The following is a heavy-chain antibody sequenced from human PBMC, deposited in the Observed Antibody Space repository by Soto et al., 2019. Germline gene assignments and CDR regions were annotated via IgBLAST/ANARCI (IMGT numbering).Heavy chain of an antibody. D-gene: IGHD2-15*01. CDR2: INAGNDNT. CDR3: ARVDCSGGSCYSGY. J-gene: IGHJ4*02. Sequence: QVQLVQSGAEVKKPGASVKVSCKASGYTFTSYAMHWVRQAPGQRLEWMGWINAGNDNTKYSQKFQGRVTITRDTSASTAYMELSSLRSEDTAVYYCARVDCSGGSCYSGYWGQGTLVTVSS. V-gene: IGHV1-3*01. CDR1: GYTFTSYA.